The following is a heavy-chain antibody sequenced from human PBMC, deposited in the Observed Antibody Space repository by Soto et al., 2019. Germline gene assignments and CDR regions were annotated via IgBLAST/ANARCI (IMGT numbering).Heavy chain of an antibody. CDR1: GYTFTKYD. Sequence: QVQLVQSRAEVKRPGASVKVSCKASGYTFTKYDISWVRQAPGQGLEWLGLISPNSGRPSYAQKFEGRVTMTTDTSTTTAYLELRSLRSDDTAVYYCVRQYYDFWTDYPDFDYWGQGTLVTVSS. CDR3: VRQYYDFWTDYPDFDY. CDR2: ISPNSGRP. J-gene: IGHJ4*02. V-gene: IGHV1-18*04. D-gene: IGHD3-3*01.